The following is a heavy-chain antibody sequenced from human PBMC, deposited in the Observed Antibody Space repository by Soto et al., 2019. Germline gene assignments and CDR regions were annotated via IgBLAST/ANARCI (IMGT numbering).Heavy chain of an antibody. Sequence: KVACRAAGGTVSSYAISWVRQAPGQGLEWMGGIIPIFGTANYAQKFQGRVTITADESTSTAYMELSSLRSEDTAVYYWERTRLGRRDAFDIWGQGTMVTVSS. CDR2: IIPIFGTA. CDR1: GGTVSSYA. V-gene: IGHV1-69*01. CDR3: ERTRLGRRDAFDI. J-gene: IGHJ3*02. D-gene: IGHD3-10*01.